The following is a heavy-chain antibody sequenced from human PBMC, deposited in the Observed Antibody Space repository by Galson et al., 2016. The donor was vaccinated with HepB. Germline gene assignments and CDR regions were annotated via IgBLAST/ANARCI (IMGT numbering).Heavy chain of an antibody. CDR1: GYTFTGYF. CDR3: VREPAYDRSGYYSDY. J-gene: IGHJ4*02. V-gene: IGHV1-2*02. D-gene: IGHD3-22*01. CDR2: INPNNGGT. Sequence: SVKVSCKASGYTFTGYFMHWVRQAPGQGLEWMGWINPNNGGTNYAQKFQGGVTMTRDTPISIFYMELGRLRSDDTAVYYCVREPAYDRSGYYSDYWGQGTLVTVSS.